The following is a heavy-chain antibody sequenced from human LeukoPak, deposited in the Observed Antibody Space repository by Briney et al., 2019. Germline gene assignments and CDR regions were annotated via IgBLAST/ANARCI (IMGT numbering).Heavy chain of an antibody. CDR2: INPNSGGT. J-gene: IGHJ4*02. D-gene: IGHD6-19*01. CDR3: AKDYSSGWYYFDY. Sequence: ASVKVSCKASGYTFTGYYMHWVRQAPGQGLEWMGWINPNSGGTNYAQKFQGRVTMTRDTSISTAYMELSGLGSDDTAVYYCAKDYSSGWYYFDYWGQGTLVTVSS. V-gene: IGHV1-2*02. CDR1: GYTFTGYY.